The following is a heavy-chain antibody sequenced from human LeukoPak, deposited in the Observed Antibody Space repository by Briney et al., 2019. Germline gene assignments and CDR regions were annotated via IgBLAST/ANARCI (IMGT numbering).Heavy chain of an antibody. CDR2: INHSGST. CDR1: GGSFSGYY. V-gene: IGHV4-34*01. D-gene: IGHD3-22*01. CDR3: AYYYDSSGFYPEMS. Sequence: SETLSLTCAAYGGSFSGYYWSWIRQPPGKGLEWIGEINHSGSTNYNPSLKSRVTISIDTSENQFSLKLSSVTAADTAVYYCAYYYDSSGFYPEMSWGQGILVTVSS. J-gene: IGHJ4*02.